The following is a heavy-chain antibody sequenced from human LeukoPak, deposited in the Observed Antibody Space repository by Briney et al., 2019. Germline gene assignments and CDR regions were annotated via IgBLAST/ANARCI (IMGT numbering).Heavy chain of an antibody. D-gene: IGHD2-2*01. V-gene: IGHV4-34*01. CDR2: INHSGST. J-gene: IGHJ4*02. CDR1: GGSFSGYY. Sequence: SETLSLTCAVYGGSFSGYYWSRIRQPPGKGLEWIGEINHSGSTNYNPSLKSRVTISVDTSKNQFSLKLSSVTAADTAVYYCASQEWGGGPAANADYWGQGTLVTVSS. CDR3: ASQEWGGGPAANADY.